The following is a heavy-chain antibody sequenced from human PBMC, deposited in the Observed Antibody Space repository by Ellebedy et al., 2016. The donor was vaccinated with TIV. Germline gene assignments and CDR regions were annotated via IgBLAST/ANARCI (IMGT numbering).Heavy chain of an antibody. D-gene: IGHD2-21*02. Sequence: GESLKISXQGSGYRFSTYWIGWVRQMPGEGLEWMGIIFLRDSTTKYSPSFQGQVTISAHTSINTAYLQWDSLTTSDTATYYCAGARNGDYSFDSWGQGTLVAVST. CDR3: AGARNGDYSFDS. J-gene: IGHJ4*02. V-gene: IGHV5-51*01. CDR2: IFLRDSTT. CDR1: GYRFSTYW.